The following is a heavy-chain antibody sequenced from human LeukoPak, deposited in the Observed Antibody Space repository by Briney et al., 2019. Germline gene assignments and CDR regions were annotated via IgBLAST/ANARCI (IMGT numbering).Heavy chain of an antibody. CDR2: INHSGST. J-gene: IGHJ5*02. CDR3: AKGLQLGWFDP. CDR1: GGSFSGYY. V-gene: IGHV4-34*01. D-gene: IGHD5-24*01. Sequence: PSETLSLTCAVYGGSFSGYYWSWIRRPPGKGLEWIGEINHSGSTNYNPSLKSRVTISVDTSKNQFSLKLSSVTAADTAEYYYAKGLQLGWFDPWGQGTLVTVSS.